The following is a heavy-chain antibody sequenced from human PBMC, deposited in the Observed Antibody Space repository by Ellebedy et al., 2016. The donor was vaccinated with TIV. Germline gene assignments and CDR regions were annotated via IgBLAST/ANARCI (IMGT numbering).Heavy chain of an antibody. CDR3: ARRPYSGYAADI. V-gene: IGHV4-59*01. Sequence: MPSETLSLTCAVYGGSFSGYYWSWIRQPPGKGLEWIGYIYYSGSTNYNPSLKSRVTISVDTSKNQFSLKLSSVTAADTAVYYCARRPYSGYAADIWGQGTMVTVSS. CDR2: IYYSGST. J-gene: IGHJ3*02. D-gene: IGHD5-12*01. CDR1: GGSFSGYY.